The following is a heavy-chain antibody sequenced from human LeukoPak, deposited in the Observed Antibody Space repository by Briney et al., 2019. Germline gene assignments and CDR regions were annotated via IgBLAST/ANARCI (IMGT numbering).Heavy chain of an antibody. CDR2: MNINSGNT. CDR1: GYTFTSYD. J-gene: IGHJ6*03. Sequence: ASVKVSCKASGYTFTSYDINWVRLATGQGLELMWWMNINSGNTSYAQKFQGRVTMTRNTSISAAYTELRSLRSDDTALYYCARAESWTGTTDYYYMDVWGKGTTVTVSS. CDR3: ARAESWTGTTDYYYMDV. D-gene: IGHD1-1*01. V-gene: IGHV1-8*01.